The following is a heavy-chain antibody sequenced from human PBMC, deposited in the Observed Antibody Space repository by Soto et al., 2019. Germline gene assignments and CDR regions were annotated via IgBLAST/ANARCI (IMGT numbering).Heavy chain of an antibody. CDR2: ISYDGSNK. D-gene: IGHD6-13*01. CDR3: AKERVSSWYFDYYGMDV. J-gene: IGHJ6*02. V-gene: IGHV3-30*18. CDR1: GFTFSSYG. Sequence: GGSLRLSCAASGFTFSSYGMHWVRQAPGKGLEWVAVISYDGSNKYYADSVKGRFTISRDNSKNTLYLQMNSLRAEDTAVYYCAKERVSSWYFDYYGMDVWGQGTTVTVSS.